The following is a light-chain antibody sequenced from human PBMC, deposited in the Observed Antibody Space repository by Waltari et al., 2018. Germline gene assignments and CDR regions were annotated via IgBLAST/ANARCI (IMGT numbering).Light chain of an antibody. CDR1: HIGSKS. Sequence: SYVLTQPPSVSVAPGKTARITCEGNHIGSKSVHWYQQKPGQTPGLVIYYNGDWPSGIPERFAGSNSGNTATLTISRVEAGDEADYYCQVWDSTSDHVVFGGGTKLTVL. CDR2: YNG. CDR3: QVWDSTSDHVV. J-gene: IGLJ2*01. V-gene: IGLV3-21*04.